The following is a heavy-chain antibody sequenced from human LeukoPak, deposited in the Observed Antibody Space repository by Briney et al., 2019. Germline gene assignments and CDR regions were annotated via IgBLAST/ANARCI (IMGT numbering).Heavy chain of an antibody. J-gene: IGHJ4*02. CDR2: INPNSGGT. CDR3: ARDKGTLGTRYYFDY. V-gene: IGHV1-2*02. D-gene: IGHD2-2*01. CDR1: VYTFTGYY. Sequence: ASVTVSCKSSVYTFTGYYMHWVPQAPGQGLEWMGWINPNSGGTNYAQKFQGRVTMTRDTSISTAYTELSRLRSDDTAVYYCARDKGTLGTRYYFDYWGQGTLVTVSS.